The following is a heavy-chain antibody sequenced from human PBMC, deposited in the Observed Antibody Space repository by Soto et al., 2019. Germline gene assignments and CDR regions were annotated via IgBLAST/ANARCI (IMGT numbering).Heavy chain of an antibody. CDR3: ARQLGIGGYSYGYSDY. D-gene: IGHD5-18*01. CDR1: GYSFTSYW. CDR2: IYPGDSDT. J-gene: IGHJ4*02. V-gene: IGHV5-51*01. Sequence: GESLKISCKGSGYSFTSYWIGWVRQMPGKGLEWMGIIYPGDSDTRYSPSFQGQVTISADKSISTAYLQWSSLKASDTAMYYCARQLGIGGYSYGYSDYWGQGTLVTVSS.